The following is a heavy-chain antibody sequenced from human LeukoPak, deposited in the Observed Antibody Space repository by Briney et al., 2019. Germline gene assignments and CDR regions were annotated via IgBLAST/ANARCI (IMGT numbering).Heavy chain of an antibody. Sequence: ASVRVSCKASGYTFTGYYMHWVRQAPGQGLEWMGWINPNSGATNKAQKFEGRVTVTRETSISTAYMERNRLKSDDTAVYYCARGISAFCFDLWGQGTLVTVSS. CDR1: GYTFTGYY. V-gene: IGHV1-2*02. CDR2: INPNSGAT. D-gene: IGHD3-3*01. J-gene: IGHJ4*02. CDR3: ARGISAFCFDL.